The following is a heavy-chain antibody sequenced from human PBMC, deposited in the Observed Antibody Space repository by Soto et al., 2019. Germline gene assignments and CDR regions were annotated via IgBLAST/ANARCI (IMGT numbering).Heavy chain of an antibody. D-gene: IGHD4-17*01. V-gene: IGHV3-23*01. J-gene: IGHJ5*01. CDR2: LLRSGSTT. CDR3: AKDAVYGDGIWLLDS. Sequence: SXGSLRLTCAASGFTFTNYAMTWARQAPGKGLEWVSSLLRSGSTTYYADSVKGRFTISSDISANSLYLQMDSLRAEDTAVYYCAKDAVYGDGIWLLDSWGQGTVVTVSS. CDR1: GFTFTNYA.